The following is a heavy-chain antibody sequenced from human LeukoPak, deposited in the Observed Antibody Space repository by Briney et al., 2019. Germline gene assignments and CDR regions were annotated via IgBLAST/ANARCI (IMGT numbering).Heavy chain of an antibody. Sequence: IPSETLSLTCTVSGGSISSSSYYWGWIRQPPGKGLEWIGSIYYSGSTYYNPSLKSRVTISVDTSKNQFSLKLSSVTAADTAVYYCARRAKWLRYDSSGYYFDYWGQGTLVTVSP. V-gene: IGHV4-39*01. CDR1: GGSISSSSYY. D-gene: IGHD3-22*01. CDR2: IYYSGST. J-gene: IGHJ4*02. CDR3: ARRAKWLRYDSSGYYFDY.